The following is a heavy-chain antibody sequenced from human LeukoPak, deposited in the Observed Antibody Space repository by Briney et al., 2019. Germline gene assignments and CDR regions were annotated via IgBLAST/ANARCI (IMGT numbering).Heavy chain of an antibody. CDR2: ISSGSTTI. V-gene: IGHV3-48*04. CDR3: ARHEYSSSRARDY. Sequence: PGGSLRLSCAASGFTFTSYSMNWVRQAPGKGLEWVSYISSGSTTIYYADSVKGRFTISRDNAKNSLYLQMNSLRAEDTAVYYCARHEYSSSRARDYWGQGTLVTVSS. D-gene: IGHD6-6*01. CDR1: GFTFTSYS. J-gene: IGHJ4*02.